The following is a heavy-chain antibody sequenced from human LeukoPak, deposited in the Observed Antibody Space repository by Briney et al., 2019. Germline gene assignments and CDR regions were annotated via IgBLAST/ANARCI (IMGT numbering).Heavy chain of an antibody. D-gene: IGHD5-12*01. J-gene: IGHJ4*02. CDR1: GFTFSSYW. CDR3: ARLHGYSGYAFFDY. V-gene: IGHV3-74*01. CDR2: INGDGSSA. Sequence: PGGSLRLSCAASGFTFSSYWMHWVRQAPGKGLVWVSRINGDGSSANYADSVKGRFTISRDNAKNTLYLQMNSLRAEDTAVYYCARLHGYSGYAFFDYWGQGTLVTVSS.